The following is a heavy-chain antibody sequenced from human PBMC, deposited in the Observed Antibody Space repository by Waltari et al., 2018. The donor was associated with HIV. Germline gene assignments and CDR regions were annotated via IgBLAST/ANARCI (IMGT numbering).Heavy chain of an antibody. CDR1: GGSISSGGYY. D-gene: IGHD2-2*01. V-gene: IGHV4-31*01. CDR2: IYYSGIT. CDR3: ASTHCSSTSCYADWYFDL. J-gene: IGHJ2*01. Sequence: QVQLQESGPGLVKPSQTLSLTCTVSGGSISSGGYYWSWIRQHPGKGLEWIGYIYYSGITYYSPSLKSLVTISVDTSKNQFSLKLSSVTAADTAVYYCASTHCSSTSCYADWYFDLWGRGTLVTVSS.